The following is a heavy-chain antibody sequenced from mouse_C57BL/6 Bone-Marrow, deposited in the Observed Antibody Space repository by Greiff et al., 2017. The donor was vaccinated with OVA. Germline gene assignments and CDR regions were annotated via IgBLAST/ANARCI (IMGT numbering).Heavy chain of an antibody. CDR3: ARGYPDYYAMDY. CDR2: IYPGSGNT. J-gene: IGHJ4*01. V-gene: IGHV1-66*01. D-gene: IGHD2-2*01. Sequence: QVQLQQSGPELVKPGASVKISCKASGYSFTSYYIHWVKQRPGQGLEWIGWIYPGSGNTKYNEKFKGKATLTADTSSSTAYMQLSSLTSEDSAVYYCARGYPDYYAMDYWGQGTSVTVSS. CDR1: GYSFTSYY.